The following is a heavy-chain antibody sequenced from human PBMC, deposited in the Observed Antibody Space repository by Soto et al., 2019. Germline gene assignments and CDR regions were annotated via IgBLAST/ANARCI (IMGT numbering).Heavy chain of an antibody. V-gene: IGHV3-30*18. Sequence: VPLVESGGGVVQPGRSLRLSCAASGFTFSDYVMHWVRQAPGKGLEWVAVVSHDGRNTHYADSVKGRFTISRDSSKNKVSLEMTSLRAEDTAVYYCSKGGRQWLVTSDFNYWGQGALVTVSS. CDR1: GFTFSDYV. CDR3: SKGGRQWLVTSDFNY. CDR2: VSHDGRNT. J-gene: IGHJ4*02. D-gene: IGHD6-19*01.